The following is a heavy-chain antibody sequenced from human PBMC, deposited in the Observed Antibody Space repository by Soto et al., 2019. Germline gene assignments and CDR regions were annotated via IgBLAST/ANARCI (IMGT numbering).Heavy chain of an antibody. J-gene: IGHJ6*02. CDR2: IIPLFGTT. D-gene: IGHD3-10*01. Sequence: QVQVVQSGVEVRRPGSSVKVSCKASGDTFKNCVISWVRQAPGQGLEWMGGIIPLFGTTDFAQRFQGRLTIMTDEAASTACMELSRLGAEDTATYYCVAELGFGKLSVVWGQGTPVIVSS. CDR3: VAELGFGKLSVV. CDR1: GDTFKNCV. V-gene: IGHV1-69*01.